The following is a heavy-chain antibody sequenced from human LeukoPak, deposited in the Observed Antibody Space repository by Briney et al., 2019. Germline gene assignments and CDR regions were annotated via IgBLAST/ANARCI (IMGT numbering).Heavy chain of an antibody. CDR3: ARSHSSSWYYFDY. CDR1: GGSISSSSYY. CDR2: IYYSGST. D-gene: IGHD6-13*01. V-gene: IGHV4-39*07. J-gene: IGHJ4*02. Sequence: SETLSLTCTVSGGSISSSSYYWGWIRQPPGKGLEWIGSIYYSGSTNYNPSLKSRVTISVDTSKNQFSLKLSSVTAADTAVYYCARSHSSSWYYFDYWGQGTLVTVSS.